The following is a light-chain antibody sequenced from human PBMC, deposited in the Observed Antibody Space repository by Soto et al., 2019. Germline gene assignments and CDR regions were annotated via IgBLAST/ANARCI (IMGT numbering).Light chain of an antibody. V-gene: IGKV3D-20*02. CDR3: QQRSDWSSIT. J-gene: IGKJ5*01. Sequence: EIVLTQSPGTLSFSPGERATLSCRASQSVSSSYLAWYQQKPGQAPRLLIHDASNMATGIPARFSGSGSGTDFTLTISSLEPEDFAVYYCQQRSDWSSITFDQGTRLEIK. CDR2: DAS. CDR1: QSVSSSY.